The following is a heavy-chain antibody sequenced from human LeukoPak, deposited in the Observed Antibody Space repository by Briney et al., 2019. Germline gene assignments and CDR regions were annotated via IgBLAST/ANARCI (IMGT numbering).Heavy chain of an antibody. CDR3: ARPSGTYNRFDS. D-gene: IGHD1-26*01. V-gene: IGHV5-51*01. Sequence: GEPLKISCKGSGYSFTSNWIGWVRQMPGKGLECMVIIYPGDSDTRYSPSFQGQVTISADKPISTAYLQWSSLKASDTAMYYCARPSGTYNRFDSWGQGTLVTVSS. CDR1: GYSFTSNW. J-gene: IGHJ4*02. CDR2: IYPGDSDT.